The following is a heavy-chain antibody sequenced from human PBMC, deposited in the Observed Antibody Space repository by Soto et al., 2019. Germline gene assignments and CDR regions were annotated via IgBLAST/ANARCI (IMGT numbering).Heavy chain of an antibody. V-gene: IGHV4-30-4*02. CDR2: IYYSGST. D-gene: IGHD2-2*01. J-gene: IGHJ5*02. CDR1: GGSLKSGGYY. Sequence: SETLSLTCTVSGGSLKSGGYYWSWIRQPPGKGLEWIGYIYYSGSTYYNPSLKSRVTISVDTSKNQFSLKLSSVTSADTAVYYCAREGIVLAGSPLNWFDPWGQGALVTVS. CDR3: AREGIVLAGSPLNWFDP.